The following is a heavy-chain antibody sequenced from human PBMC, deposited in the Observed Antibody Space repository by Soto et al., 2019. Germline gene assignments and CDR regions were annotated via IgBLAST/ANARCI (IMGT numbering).Heavy chain of an antibody. Sequence: PSETLSLTCAVYGGSFSGYYWSWIRQPPGKGLEWIGEINHSGSTNYNPSLKSRVTISVDTSKNQFSLKLSSVTAADTAVYYCASAGSYYNLRDYWGQGTLVTVSS. V-gene: IGHV4-34*01. CDR1: GGSFSGYY. CDR3: ASAGSYYNLRDY. CDR2: INHSGST. J-gene: IGHJ4*02. D-gene: IGHD3-10*01.